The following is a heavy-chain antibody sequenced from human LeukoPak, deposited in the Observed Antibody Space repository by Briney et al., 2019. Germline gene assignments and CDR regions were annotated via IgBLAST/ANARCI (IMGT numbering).Heavy chain of an antibody. J-gene: IGHJ3*02. D-gene: IGHD5-12*01. V-gene: IGHV3-48*04. Sequence: GGSLRLSCAASGFTFSSYSMNWVRQAPGKGLEWVSYISSSSSTIYYADSVKGRFTISRDNAKNSLYLQMNSLRAEDTAVYYCARDRNGYDEEDAFDIWGQGTMVTVSS. CDR1: GFTFSSYS. CDR3: ARDRNGYDEEDAFDI. CDR2: ISSSSSTI.